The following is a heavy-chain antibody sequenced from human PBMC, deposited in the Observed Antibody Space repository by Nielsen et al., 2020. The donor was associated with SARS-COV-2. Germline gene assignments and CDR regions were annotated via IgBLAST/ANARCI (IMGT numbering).Heavy chain of an antibody. J-gene: IGHJ4*02. Sequence: ETLSLTCTVSGGSISSSSYYWGWIRQPPGKGLEWIGSIYYSGSTYYNPSLKSRVTISVDTSKNQFSLKLSSVTAADTAVYYCARLSGSYFTYFDYWGQGTLVTVSS. CDR2: IYYSGST. CDR1: GGSISSSSYY. CDR3: ARLSGSYFTYFDY. V-gene: IGHV4-39*01. D-gene: IGHD1-26*01.